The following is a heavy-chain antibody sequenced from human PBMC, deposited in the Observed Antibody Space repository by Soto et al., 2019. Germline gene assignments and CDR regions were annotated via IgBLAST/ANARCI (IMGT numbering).Heavy chain of an antibody. J-gene: IGHJ6*02. CDR2: ISAGNGNT. D-gene: IGHD3-9*01. V-gene: IGHV1-18*01. Sequence: ASVKVSCKASGYTFTSYGISWVRQAPGQGLEWMGWISAGNGNTKYSQKLQGRVTITRDTSASTAYMELSSLRSEDTAVYYCARDTIGDILTGPSYGMDVWGQGTTVTAP. CDR3: ARDTIGDILTGPSYGMDV. CDR1: GYTFTSYG.